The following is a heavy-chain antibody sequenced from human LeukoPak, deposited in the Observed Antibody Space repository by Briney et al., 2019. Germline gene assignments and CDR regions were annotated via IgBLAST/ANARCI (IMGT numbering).Heavy chain of an antibody. D-gene: IGHD2-2*01. Sequence: GGSLRLSCAASELPLSGYSITGARKPQGKGLEWVSSISGSSDYIFYADLAKGRFTISRDNAKNSLYLQMNSLRAEDTAVYYCASDLPAATSWGQGTLVTVSS. CDR3: ASDLPAATS. CDR1: ELPLSGYS. J-gene: IGHJ4*02. V-gene: IGHV3-21*01. CDR2: ISGSSDYI.